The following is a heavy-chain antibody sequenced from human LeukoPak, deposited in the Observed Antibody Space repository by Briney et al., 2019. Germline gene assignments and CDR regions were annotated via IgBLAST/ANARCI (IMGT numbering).Heavy chain of an antibody. CDR3: AGXLLXSDYYYYYGMDV. CDR2: INPNSGGT. CDR1: GYTFTGYY. J-gene: IGHJ6*02. Sequence: ASVKVSCKASGYTFTGYYMHWVRQAPGQGLEWMGWINPNSGGTNYAQKFQGRVTMTRDTSISTAYMELSRLRSDDTAVYYCAGXLLXSDYYYYYGMDVWGQGTTVTVSS. D-gene: IGHD2-2*01. V-gene: IGHV1-2*02.